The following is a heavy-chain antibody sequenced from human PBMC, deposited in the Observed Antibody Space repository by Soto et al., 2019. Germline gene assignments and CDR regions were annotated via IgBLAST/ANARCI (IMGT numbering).Heavy chain of an antibody. Sequence: SETLSLTCTVSGGSISSYYWSWIRQPPGKGLEWIGYIYYSGSTNYNPSLKSRVTISVDTSKNQFSLKLSSVTAADTAVYYCARGIFGVVIPGYYMDVWGKGTTVTVSS. J-gene: IGHJ6*03. CDR1: GGSISSYY. D-gene: IGHD3-3*01. CDR3: ARGIFGVVIPGYYMDV. V-gene: IGHV4-59*01. CDR2: IYYSGST.